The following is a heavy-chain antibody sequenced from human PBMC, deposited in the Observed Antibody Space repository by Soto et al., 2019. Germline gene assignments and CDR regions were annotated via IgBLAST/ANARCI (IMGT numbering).Heavy chain of an antibody. CDR3: ARSTLAGTPSDS. D-gene: IGHD1-1*01. V-gene: IGHV4-39*01. J-gene: IGHJ4*02. CDR2: IYYVGST. Sequence: PSETLSLTCSVSGGPVIIPKNYLGWIRQPPGKGLEWIGSIYYVGSTYHNPSLKSRATISVDTSKRQLSLKLVSVSAADTAVYYCARSTLAGTPSDSWGQGIRVTIYS. CDR1: GGPVIIPKNY.